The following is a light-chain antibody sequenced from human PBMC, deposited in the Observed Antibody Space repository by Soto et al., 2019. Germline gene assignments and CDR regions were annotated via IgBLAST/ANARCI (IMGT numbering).Light chain of an antibody. V-gene: IGKV1-5*03. J-gene: IGKJ5*01. CDR1: QTISSW. Sequence: DLHSTPYPTTLSGSVGDRVTITCRASQTISSWLAWYQQKPGKAPKLLIYKASTLKSGVPSRFSGSGSGTEFTLTISSLQPEDFAVYYCQQYGSSPPGTFGQGTRLEIK. CDR3: QQYGSSPPGT. CDR2: KAS.